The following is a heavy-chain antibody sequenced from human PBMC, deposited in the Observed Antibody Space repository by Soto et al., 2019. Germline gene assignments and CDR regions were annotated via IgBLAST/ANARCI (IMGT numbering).Heavy chain of an antibody. V-gene: IGHV3-11*01. D-gene: IGHD3-10*01. Sequence: QVQLVESGGGLVKPGGSLRLSCAASGFIFGDYNMTWIRQAPGKGLEWVSSIDISGSTIHYADSVKGRFTISRDNAKNSVYVQMNSLRAEDTAVYYCARSRWFGGDGGFNCFDPWGQGTLVTVSS. CDR1: GFIFGDYN. J-gene: IGHJ5*02. CDR3: ARSRWFGGDGGFNCFDP. CDR2: IDISGSTI.